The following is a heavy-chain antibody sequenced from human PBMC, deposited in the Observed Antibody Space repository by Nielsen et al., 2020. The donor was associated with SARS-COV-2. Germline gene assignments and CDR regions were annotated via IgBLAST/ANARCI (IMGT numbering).Heavy chain of an antibody. CDR2: INDSGTT. CDR1: GGAFSGYR. CDR3: ARGRHAFLHGSDVYLNGLDV. Sequence: GSLRLSCGVSGGAFSGYRWTWVRQSPGKGLEWLGEINDSGTTNYNPPLTGRVSISQDASKRQLSLKLSSVTAADTALYFCARGRHAFLHGSDVYLNGLDVWGQGTTVTVSS. V-gene: IGHV4-34*01. J-gene: IGHJ6*02. D-gene: IGHD2-21*02.